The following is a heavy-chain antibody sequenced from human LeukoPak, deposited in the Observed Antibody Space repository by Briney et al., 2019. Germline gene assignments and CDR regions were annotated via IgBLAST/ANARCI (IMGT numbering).Heavy chain of an antibody. Sequence: GGSLRLSCAASGFTFSSYSMNWVRQAPGKGLEWVSSISSSSSYIYYADSVKGRFTISRDNAKNSLYLQMNSLRAEDTAVYYCARDETVWDYLILGAFDIWGQGTMVTVSS. CDR2: ISSSSSYI. J-gene: IGHJ3*02. CDR3: ARDETVWDYLILGAFDI. V-gene: IGHV3-21*01. CDR1: GFTFSSYS. D-gene: IGHD3-16*01.